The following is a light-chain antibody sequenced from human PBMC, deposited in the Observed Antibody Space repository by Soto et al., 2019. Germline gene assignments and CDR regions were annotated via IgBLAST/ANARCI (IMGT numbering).Light chain of an antibody. CDR2: DIN. CDR3: VSYTTSASYV. Sequence: QSALTQPASVSGSPGQSLTISCTGTSIDIGNYIFVSWYRQHPGKAPKLMIYDINNRPSGVSNRFSGSKSGNTASLTISGLQAEDEADYYCVSYTTSASYVFGTGTKVTVL. V-gene: IGLV2-14*01. J-gene: IGLJ1*01. CDR1: SIDIGNYIF.